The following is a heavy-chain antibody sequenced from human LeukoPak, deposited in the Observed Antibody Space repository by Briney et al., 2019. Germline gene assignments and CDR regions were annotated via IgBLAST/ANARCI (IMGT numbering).Heavy chain of an antibody. CDR2: ISSSSSTI. Sequence: GGSLRLACAASGFTFSSYSMNWVRQAPGKGLEWVSYISSSSSTIYYADPVKGRFTISRDNAKNSLYLQMNSLRAEDTAVYYCARGGTMSPFDYWGQGTLVTVSS. J-gene: IGHJ4*02. CDR3: ARGGTMSPFDY. CDR1: GFTFSSYS. V-gene: IGHV3-48*01. D-gene: IGHD3-22*01.